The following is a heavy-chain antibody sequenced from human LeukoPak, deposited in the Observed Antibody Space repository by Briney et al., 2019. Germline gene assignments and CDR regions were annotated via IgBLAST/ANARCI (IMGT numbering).Heavy chain of an antibody. CDR1: GGSISSYY. CDR2: LYTSGST. Sequence: SETLSLTCTVSGGSISSYYWSWIRQPAGKGLEWIGRLYTSGSTNYNPSLKSRVTMSVDASKNQLSLKLSSVTAADTAVYYCARVGSSEYFDYWGQGTLVTVSS. CDR3: ARVGSSEYFDY. D-gene: IGHD6-6*01. V-gene: IGHV4-4*07. J-gene: IGHJ4*02.